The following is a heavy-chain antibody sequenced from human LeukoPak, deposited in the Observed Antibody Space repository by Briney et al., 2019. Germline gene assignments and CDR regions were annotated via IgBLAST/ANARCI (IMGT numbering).Heavy chain of an antibody. J-gene: IGHJ4*02. Sequence: GGSLRLSCAASGFTFSHYGMHWVRQAPGKGLEWVAVISYDGSNKYYADSVKGRFTISRDNSKNTLYLQMNSLRAEDTAVYYCARVGGGSPPGNWGQGTLVTVSS. CDR3: ARVGGGSPPGN. CDR2: ISYDGSNK. D-gene: IGHD3-10*01. CDR1: GFTFSHYG. V-gene: IGHV3-30*03.